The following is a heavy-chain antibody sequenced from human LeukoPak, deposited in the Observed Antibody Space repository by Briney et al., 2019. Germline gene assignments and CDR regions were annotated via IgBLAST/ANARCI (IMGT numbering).Heavy chain of an antibody. CDR1: GFTFSSYA. CDR3: AKDRVWYGSGSYLWKD. D-gene: IGHD3-10*01. J-gene: IGHJ4*02. CDR2: ISGSGGST. Sequence: GGSLRLSCAASGFTFSSYAMSWVRQAPGKGLEWVSAISGSGGSTYYADSVKGRFTISRDNSKNTLYLQMNSLRAEDTAVYYCAKDRVWYGSGSYLWKDWGQGTLVTVSS. V-gene: IGHV3-23*01.